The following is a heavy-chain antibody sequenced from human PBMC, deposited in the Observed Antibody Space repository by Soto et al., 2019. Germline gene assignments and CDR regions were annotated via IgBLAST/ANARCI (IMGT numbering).Heavy chain of an antibody. V-gene: IGHV5-51*01. J-gene: IGHJ6*02. D-gene: IGHD6-13*01. CDR2: IYPGDSDT. CDR1: GYSFTSYW. Sequence: GESLKISCKGSGYSFTSYWIGWVRQMPGKGLEWMGIIYPGDSDTRYSPSFQGQVTISADKSISTAYLQWSSLKASDTAMYYCARQQLVEAYYYYRMDVWGQGTTVTVSS. CDR3: ARQQLVEAYYYYRMDV.